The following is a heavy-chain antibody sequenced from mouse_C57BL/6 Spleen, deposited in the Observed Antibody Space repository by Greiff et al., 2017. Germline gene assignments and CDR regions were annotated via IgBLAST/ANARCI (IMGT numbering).Heavy chain of an antibody. J-gene: IGHJ4*01. CDR2: ISDGGSYT. CDR3: ARETYAMDY. CDR1: GFTFSSYA. V-gene: IGHV5-4*01. Sequence: EVMLVESGGGLVKPGGSLKLSCAASGFTFSSYAMSWVRQTPEKRLEWVATISDGGSYTYYPDNVKGRFTISRDNAKTNLYLQMSHLKSEDTAMYYCARETYAMDYWGQGTSVTVSS.